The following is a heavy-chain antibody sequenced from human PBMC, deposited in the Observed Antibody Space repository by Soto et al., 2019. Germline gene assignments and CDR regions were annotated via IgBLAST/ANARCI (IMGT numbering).Heavy chain of an antibody. CDR3: AKDRADCSGGSCYSLYY. D-gene: IGHD2-15*01. Sequence: QVQLVESGGGVVQPGRSLRLSCAASGFTFSSYGMHWVRQAPGKGLEWVAVISYDGSNKYYADSVKGRFTISRDNSKNTLYLKMNSMIAEDTAVYYCAKDRADCSGGSCYSLYYWGQGTLVTVSS. J-gene: IGHJ4*02. CDR2: ISYDGSNK. V-gene: IGHV3-30*18. CDR1: GFTFSSYG.